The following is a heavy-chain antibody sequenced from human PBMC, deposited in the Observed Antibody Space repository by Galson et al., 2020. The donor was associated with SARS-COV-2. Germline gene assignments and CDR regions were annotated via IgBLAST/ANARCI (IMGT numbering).Heavy chain of an antibody. CDR1: GFTFNSYT. V-gene: IGHV3-23*01. J-gene: IGHJ6*02. CDR2: ISGSATGT. D-gene: IGHD3-3*01. CDR3: ARDRGGTDDFWRGYFTYYCMDV. Sequence: GESLKISCAASGFTFNSYTMNWVRQAPGKGLEWVSAISGSATGTYYADSVKGRFIISRDNLKNTVYLQMNGLRAEDTAVYYCARDRGGTDDFWRGYFTYYCMDVWGQGTTVTVSS.